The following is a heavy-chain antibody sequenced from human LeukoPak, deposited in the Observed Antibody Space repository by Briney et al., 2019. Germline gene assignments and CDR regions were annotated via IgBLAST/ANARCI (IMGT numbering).Heavy chain of an antibody. CDR3: ARDDTGLVTSESFFDY. CDR2: INPNSGGT. Sequence: ASVKVSCKASGYTFTGYYMHWVRQAPRQGLEWMGWINPNSGGTNYAQKFQGRVTMTRDTSISTAYMELSRLRSDDTAVYYCARDDTGLVTSESFFDYWGQGTLVTVSS. J-gene: IGHJ4*02. CDR1: GYTFTGYY. V-gene: IGHV1-2*02.